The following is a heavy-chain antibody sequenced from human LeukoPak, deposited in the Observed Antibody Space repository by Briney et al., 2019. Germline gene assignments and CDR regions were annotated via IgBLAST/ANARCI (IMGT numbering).Heavy chain of an antibody. J-gene: IGHJ4*02. V-gene: IGHV4-4*07. CDR1: GGSFSSYY. CDR3: ARDTYYYDSSGYYLFDY. CDR2: IYTSGRT. Sequence: PETLSLTCTVSGGSFSSYYWSWIRQPAGKGLERIGRIYTSGRTNYNPSLMSRVTMSVDTSKNQFSLTLSSVTAADTSVYCCARDTYYYDSSGYYLFDYWGQGTLVTVFS. D-gene: IGHD3-22*01.